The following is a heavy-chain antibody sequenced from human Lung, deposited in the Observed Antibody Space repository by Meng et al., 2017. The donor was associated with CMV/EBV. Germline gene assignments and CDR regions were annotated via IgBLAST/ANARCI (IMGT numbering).Heavy chain of an antibody. J-gene: IGHJ4*02. V-gene: IGHV3-30*03. CDR1: GFIFSKYV. D-gene: IGHD6-6*01. CDR3: ARELKLRVNFDN. CDR2: LSSDGNTK. Sequence: GGSLRLXCTASGFIFSKYVMHWVRQAPGKGLEWVAALSSDGNTKYYGNSARGRFTMSRDNSQNTVYLDMQGLRPEDTALYYCARELKLRVNFDNWSQGTMVTVSS.